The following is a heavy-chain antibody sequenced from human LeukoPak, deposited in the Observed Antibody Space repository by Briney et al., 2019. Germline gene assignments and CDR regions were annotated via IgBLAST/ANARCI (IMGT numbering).Heavy chain of an antibody. CDR3: ARDREFGENLNYYGMDV. CDR2: ISSSSSYI. V-gene: IGHV3-21*01. D-gene: IGHD3-10*01. J-gene: IGHJ6*02. Sequence: GGSLRLSCAASGFTFSSYSMNWVRQAPGKGLEWVSSISSSSSYIAYADSVKGRFTISRDNAKNSLYLQMNSLRAEDTAVYYCARDREFGENLNYYGMDVWGQGTTVTVSS. CDR1: GFTFSSYS.